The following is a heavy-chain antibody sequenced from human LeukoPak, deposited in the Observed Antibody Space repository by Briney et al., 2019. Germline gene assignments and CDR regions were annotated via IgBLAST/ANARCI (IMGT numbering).Heavy chain of an antibody. CDR1: GGSFSGYY. J-gene: IGHJ6*02. CDR2: INHSGST. V-gene: IGHV4-34*01. CDR3: ARGPVYYYYYYGMDV. Sequence: SETLSLTCAVYGGSFSGYYWGWIRQPPGKGLEWIGEINHSGSTNYNPSLKSRVTISVDTSKNQFSLKLSSVTAADTAVYHCARGPVYYYYYYGMDVWGQGTTVTVSS.